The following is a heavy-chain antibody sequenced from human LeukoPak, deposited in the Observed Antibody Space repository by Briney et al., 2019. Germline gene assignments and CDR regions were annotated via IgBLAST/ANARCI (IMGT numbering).Heavy chain of an antibody. CDR2: INPNSGDT. D-gene: IGHD3-10*01. CDR3: ARGRSVNYFGQDY. V-gene: IGHV1-2*02. CDR1: GYTFTGYY. J-gene: IGHJ4*02. Sequence: EASVTVSCKASGYTFTGYYMHWVRQAPGQGLEWMGWINPNSGDTIYAQKFQGRVTMTRDTSINTAYMDLSSLTSDDTAVYFCARGRSVNYFGQDYWGQGTLVTVSS.